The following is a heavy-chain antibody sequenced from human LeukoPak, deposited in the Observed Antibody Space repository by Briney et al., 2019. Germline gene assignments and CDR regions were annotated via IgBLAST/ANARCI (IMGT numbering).Heavy chain of an antibody. CDR2: ISAYNGNT. V-gene: IGHV1-18*01. CDR3: ARDPRGPIAVAGTGFDY. J-gene: IGHJ4*02. Sequence: ASVKVSCKASGYTFTSYGISWVRQAPGQGLEWMGWISAYNGNTNYAQKLQGRVTMTTDTSTSTAYMELRSLRSDDTAVYYCARDPRGPIAVAGTGFDYWGQGTLVTVSS. CDR1: GYTFTSYG. D-gene: IGHD6-19*01.